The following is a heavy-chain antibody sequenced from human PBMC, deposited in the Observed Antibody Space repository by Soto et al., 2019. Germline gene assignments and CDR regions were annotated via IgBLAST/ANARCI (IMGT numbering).Heavy chain of an antibody. Sequence: WPLRISCTASGFTFGDYAMSWFRQAPGKXLEWVGFIRSKAYGGTTEYAASVKGRFTISRDDSKSIAYLQMNSLKTEDTAVYYCTREAAAGMFRIREKWFGPWGQGPLVTVPS. J-gene: IGHJ5*02. CDR2: IRSKAYGGTT. CDR3: TREAAAGMFRIREKWFGP. V-gene: IGHV3-49*03. D-gene: IGHD6-13*01. CDR1: GFTFGDYA.